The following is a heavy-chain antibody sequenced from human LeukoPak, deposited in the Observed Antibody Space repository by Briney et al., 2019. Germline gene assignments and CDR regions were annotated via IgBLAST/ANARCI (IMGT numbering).Heavy chain of an antibody. CDR1: GFTFSSYT. V-gene: IGHV3-23*01. CDR3: ARGWGSSIYASAFDV. D-gene: IGHD2-2*01. J-gene: IGHJ3*01. CDR2: ITTGGPNT. Sequence: GGSLRLSCTASGFTFSSYTMSWVRQAPGKGLKWVSTITTGGPNTYYADSVKGRFTISRDNSKNTLHLQMNGLRAEDTAVYYCARGWGSSIYASAFDVWGQGTMVTVSS.